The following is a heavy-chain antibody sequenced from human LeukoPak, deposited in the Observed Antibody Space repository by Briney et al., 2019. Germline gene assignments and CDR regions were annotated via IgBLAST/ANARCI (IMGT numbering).Heavy chain of an antibody. D-gene: IGHD2-2*01. CDR3: ARDGSVVVAAAWFDP. CDR1: GGSISSGDYY. Sequence: SQTLSLTCTVSGGSISSGDYYWSWIRQPPGKGLEWIGYIYYSGSTNYNPSLKSRVTISVDTSKNQFSLKLSSVTAADTAVYYCARDGSVVVAAAWFDPWGQGTLVTVSS. CDR2: IYYSGST. V-gene: IGHV4-61*08. J-gene: IGHJ5*02.